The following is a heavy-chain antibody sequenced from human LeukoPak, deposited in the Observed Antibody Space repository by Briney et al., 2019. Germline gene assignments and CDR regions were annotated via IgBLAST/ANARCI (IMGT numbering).Heavy chain of an antibody. CDR3: ARDGTTGTTVAFDI. Sequence: ASVKVSCKASGGTFSSYAISWVRQAPGQGLEWMGGIIPIFGTANYAQKFQVRVTITTDESTSTAYMELSSLRSEDTAVYYCARDGTTGTTVAFDIWGQGTMVTVSS. V-gene: IGHV1-69*05. J-gene: IGHJ3*02. CDR2: IIPIFGTA. D-gene: IGHD1-1*01. CDR1: GGTFSSYA.